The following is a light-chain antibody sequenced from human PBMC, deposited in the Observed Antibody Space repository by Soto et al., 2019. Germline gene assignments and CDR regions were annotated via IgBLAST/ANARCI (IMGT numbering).Light chain of an antibody. CDR1: QSVSSY. J-gene: IGKJ4*01. CDR3: QQRSNWPLT. Sequence: EIVLTQSPATLSFSPGERATLSCRASQSVSSYLAWYQQKPCQAPRLLIYDASNRATGVPARFSGSGSGTDFNLTISSLEPEDFAVYYCQQRSNWPLTFGGGTQVEIK. V-gene: IGKV3-11*01. CDR2: DAS.